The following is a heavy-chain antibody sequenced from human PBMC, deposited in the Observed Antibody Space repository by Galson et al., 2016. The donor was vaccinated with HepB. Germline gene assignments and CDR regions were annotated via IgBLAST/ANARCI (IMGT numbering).Heavy chain of an antibody. CDR3: ARGGSRPIDY. CDR1: GFTFSSHW. J-gene: IGHJ4*02. V-gene: IGHV3-74*01. CDR2: INTDGSST. D-gene: IGHD1-26*01. Sequence: SLRLSCAASGFTFSSHWMHWVRQAPGKGLVWVSRINTDGSSTSYADSVKGRFTITRDNAKNTLYLQMNSLRAEDTAVYYCARGGSRPIDYWGQGTLVTVSS.